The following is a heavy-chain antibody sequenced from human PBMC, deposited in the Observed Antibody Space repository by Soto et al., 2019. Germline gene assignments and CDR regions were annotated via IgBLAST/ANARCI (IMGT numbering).Heavy chain of an antibody. D-gene: IGHD2-15*01. CDR1: GFTFTSSA. J-gene: IGHJ6*04. Sequence: SVKVSCKASGFTFTSSAMQWVRQARGQRLEWIGWIVVGSGNTNYAQKFQERATITRDMSTSTAYMELSSLRSEDTAVYYCAAEEGYCSGGSCPPDPLILGVWGKGTTVTVSS. CDR2: IVVGSGNT. V-gene: IGHV1-58*02. CDR3: AAEEGYCSGGSCPPDPLILGV.